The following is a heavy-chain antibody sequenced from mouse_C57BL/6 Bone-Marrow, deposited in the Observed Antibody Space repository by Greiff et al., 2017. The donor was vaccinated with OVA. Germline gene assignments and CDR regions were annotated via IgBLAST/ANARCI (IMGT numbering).Heavy chain of an antibody. CDR2: INPNYGTT. V-gene: IGHV1-39*01. J-gene: IGHJ4*01. Sequence: VQLQQSGPELVKPGASVKISCKASGYSFTDYNMNWVKQSNGKSLEWIGVINPNYGTTSYNQKFKGKATLTVDQSSSTAYMQLNSLTSEDSAVDDGAGDCVGDYEDAMDYWGQGTSVTVSS. D-gene: IGHD2-4*01. CDR3: AGDCVGDYEDAMDY. CDR1: GYSFTDYN.